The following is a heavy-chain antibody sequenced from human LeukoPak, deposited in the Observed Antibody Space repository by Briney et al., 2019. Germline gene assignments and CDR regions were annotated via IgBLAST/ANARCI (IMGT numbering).Heavy chain of an antibody. CDR1: GFTFSSYA. Sequence: GGSLRLSCPVSGFTFSSYAMSWVRQAPGKGLVWVSRINSDGSSTSYADSVKGRFTISRDNAKNTLYLQMNSLRAEDTAVYYCARDGAPYYYYGMGVWGQGTTVTVS. V-gene: IGHV3-74*01. CDR2: INSDGSST. J-gene: IGHJ6*02. CDR3: ARDGAPYYYYGMGV. D-gene: IGHD4-17*01.